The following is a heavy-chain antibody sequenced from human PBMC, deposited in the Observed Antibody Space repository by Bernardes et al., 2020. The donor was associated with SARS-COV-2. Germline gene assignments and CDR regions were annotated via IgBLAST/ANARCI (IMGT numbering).Heavy chain of an antibody. Sequence: ASVKVSCKVSGYTLTELSMHWVRQAPGKGLEWMGGFDPEDGETIYAQKFQGRVTMTEDTSTDTAYMELSSLRSEDTAVYYCATASVVVPAATGIYYYYGMDVWGQGTTVTVSS. CDR2: FDPEDGET. CDR3: ATASVVVPAATGIYYYYGMDV. V-gene: IGHV1-24*01. CDR1: GYTLTELS. D-gene: IGHD2-2*01. J-gene: IGHJ6*02.